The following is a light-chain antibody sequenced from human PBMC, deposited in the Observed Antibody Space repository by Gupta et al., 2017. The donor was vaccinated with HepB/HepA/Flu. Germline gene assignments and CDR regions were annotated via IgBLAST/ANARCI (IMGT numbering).Light chain of an antibody. CDR1: SGHSSHA. Sequence: QLVLTQSPSASASLGAPVKLTCTLSSGHSSHAIAWHQQQPEKGPRYLMKLNSDGSHSKGDGIPDRFSGSSSGAERYLTISSLQSEDEAYYYCQTWGTGAWVFGGGTKLTVL. CDR2: LNSDGSH. V-gene: IGLV4-69*01. J-gene: IGLJ3*02. CDR3: QTWGTGAWV.